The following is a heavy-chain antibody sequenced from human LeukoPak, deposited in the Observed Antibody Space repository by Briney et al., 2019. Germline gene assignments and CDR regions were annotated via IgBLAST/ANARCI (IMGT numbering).Heavy chain of an antibody. Sequence: SETLSLTCTVSGGSISSSSYYWGWIRQPPGKGLEWIVSIYYSGSTYYNPSLKSRVTISVDTSKNQFSLKLSSVTAADTAVYYCARQSPRYDVLTGYYWDYFDYWGQGTLVTVSS. D-gene: IGHD3-9*01. CDR3: ARQSPRYDVLTGYYWDYFDY. CDR2: IYYSGST. CDR1: GGSISSSSYY. V-gene: IGHV4-39*01. J-gene: IGHJ4*02.